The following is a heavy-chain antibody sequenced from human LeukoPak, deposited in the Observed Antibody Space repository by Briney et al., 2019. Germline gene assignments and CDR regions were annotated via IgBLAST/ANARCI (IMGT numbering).Heavy chain of an antibody. J-gene: IGHJ6*02. D-gene: IGHD6-19*01. V-gene: IGHV3-64D*09. CDR2: ISSNGGST. CDR1: GFTFSSYA. CDR3: VKGVAAYYYGMDV. Sequence: GGSLRLSCSASGFTFSSYAMHWVRQAPGKGLEYVSAISSNGGSTYYADSVEGRFTISRDNSKNTLYLQMSSLRAEDTAVYYCVKGVAAYYYGMDVWGQGTTVTVSS.